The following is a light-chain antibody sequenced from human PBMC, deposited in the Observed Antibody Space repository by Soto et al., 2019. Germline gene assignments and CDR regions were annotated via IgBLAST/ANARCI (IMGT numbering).Light chain of an antibody. CDR1: QSISNH. CDR2: AAS. Sequence: DIQMTQSPSSLSASVEDRVIITCRASQSISNHLNWYQQKPGKAPKLLIFAASSLQSGVPSRFSGSGSGTDFTLTIRSLQPEDFATYYCQQSYSSPQATFGQGTRLEIK. CDR3: QQSYSSPQAT. V-gene: IGKV1-39*01. J-gene: IGKJ5*01.